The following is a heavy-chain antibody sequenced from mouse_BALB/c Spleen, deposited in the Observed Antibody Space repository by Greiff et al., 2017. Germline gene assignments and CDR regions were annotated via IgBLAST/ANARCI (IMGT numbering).Heavy chain of an antibody. V-gene: IGHV5-9-4*01. CDR1: GFTFSSYA. Sequence: EVQVVESGGGLVKPGGSLKLSCAASGFTFSSYAMSWVRQSPEKRLEWVAEISSGGSYTYYPDTVTGRFTISRDNAKNTLYLEMSSLRSEDTAMYYCARREFAYWGQGTLVTVSA. CDR2: ISSGGSYT. CDR3: ARREFAY. J-gene: IGHJ3*01.